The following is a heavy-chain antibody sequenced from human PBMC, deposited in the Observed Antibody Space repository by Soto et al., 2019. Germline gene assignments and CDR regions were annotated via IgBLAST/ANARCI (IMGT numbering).Heavy chain of an antibody. J-gene: IGHJ6*02. V-gene: IGHV3-23*01. CDR3: ARAHDYDFWSGFLFYGMDV. Sequence: LRLSCAASRFTFSNYAMSWVRQAPGKGLEWVSGISSTGGSTYYADSVKGRFTISRDNSKNTLDLQMSSLRAEDTAIYYCARAHDYDFWSGFLFYGMDVWGQGTTVTVSS. CDR1: RFTFSNYA. CDR2: ISSTGGST. D-gene: IGHD3-3*01.